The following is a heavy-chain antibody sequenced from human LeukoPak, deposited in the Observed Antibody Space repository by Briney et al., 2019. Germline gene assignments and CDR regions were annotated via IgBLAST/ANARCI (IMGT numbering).Heavy chain of an antibody. CDR1: GGSISGSSYY. J-gene: IGHJ4*02. CDR3: AKTVWSRLAAGLDS. CDR2: IYYRGST. V-gene: IGHV4-39*01. Sequence: SETLSLTCSVSGGSISGSSYYWGWIRQPPGKGLEWIGNIYYRGSTYYNPSLKSRVIMSIDTSKNQFSLKVNSVTATDTAVYYCAKTVWSRLAAGLDSWGPGTLVTVSS. D-gene: IGHD2-21*02.